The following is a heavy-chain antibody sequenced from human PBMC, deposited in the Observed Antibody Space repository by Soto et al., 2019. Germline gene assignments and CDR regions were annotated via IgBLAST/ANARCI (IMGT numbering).Heavy chain of an antibody. CDR2: IDPSDSQT. CDR1: VYSFAGYW. J-gene: IGHJ4*02. CDR3: ARQIYDSDTGPNFQYYFDS. V-gene: IGHV5-10-1*01. D-gene: IGHD3-22*01. Sequence: GESLKISCKGSVYSFAGYWITWVRQEPGKGLEWMGRIDPSDSQTYYSPSFRGHVTISVTKSITTVFLQWSSLRASDTAMYYCARQIYDSDTGPNFQYYFDSWGQGTPVTRLL.